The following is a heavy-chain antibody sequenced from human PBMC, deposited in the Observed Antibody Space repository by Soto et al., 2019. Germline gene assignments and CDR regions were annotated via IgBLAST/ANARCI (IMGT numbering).Heavy chain of an antibody. J-gene: IGHJ6*03. V-gene: IGHV4-59*08. CDR2: IYYSGST. CDR1: GGSISSYY. CDR3: ARHDCSSTSCYVDYYYMDV. D-gene: IGHD2-2*01. Sequence: PSETLSLTCTVSGGSISSYYWSWIRQPPGKGLEWIGYIYYSGSTNYNPSLKSRVTISVDTSKNQFSLKLSSVTAADTAVYYCARHDCSSTSCYVDYYYMDVWGKGTTVTVSS.